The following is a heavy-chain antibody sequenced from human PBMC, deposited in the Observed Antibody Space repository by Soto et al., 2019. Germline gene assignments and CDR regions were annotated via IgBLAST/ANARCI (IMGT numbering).Heavy chain of an antibody. J-gene: IGHJ5*02. CDR1: GGSFSGYY. V-gene: IGHV4-34*01. Sequence: TSETLSLTCAAYGGSFSGYYWSWIRQPPGKGLEWIGEINHSGSTNYNPSLKSRVTISVDTSKNQFSLKLSSVTAADTAVYYCARIQGKRWLQFNWFDHWGQGTLVTVSS. CDR3: ARIQGKRWLQFNWFDH. D-gene: IGHD5-12*01. CDR2: INHSGST.